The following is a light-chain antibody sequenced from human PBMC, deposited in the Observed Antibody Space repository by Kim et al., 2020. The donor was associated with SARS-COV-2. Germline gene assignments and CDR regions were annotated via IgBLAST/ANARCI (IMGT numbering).Light chain of an antibody. CDR2: GAS. Sequence: EIVLTQSPGTLSLSPGERATLSCRASQSVSTSYLAWYQQKPGQAPRLLIYGASSRATGIPDRFSGSGSGTDFTFTISRLEPEDFAVYYCHQYATSPPWTFGQGTKVDIK. J-gene: IGKJ1*01. CDR3: HQYATSPPWT. V-gene: IGKV3-20*01. CDR1: QSVSTSY.